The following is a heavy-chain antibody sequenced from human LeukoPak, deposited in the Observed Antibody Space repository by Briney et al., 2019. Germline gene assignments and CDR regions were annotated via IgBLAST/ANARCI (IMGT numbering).Heavy chain of an antibody. CDR2: INPSGGGT. J-gene: IGHJ1*01. D-gene: IGHD4-17*01. V-gene: IGHV1-2*06. Sequence: ASVKVSCKTSGYTFTGYYMHWVRQAPGQGLEWMGRINPSGGGTNYAQKLQGRVTMTRDTSISTAYMELSRLTSDDTAVYYCARGRTTVTNDFQHWGQGTLVTVSS. CDR1: GYTFTGYY. CDR3: ARGRTTVTNDFQH.